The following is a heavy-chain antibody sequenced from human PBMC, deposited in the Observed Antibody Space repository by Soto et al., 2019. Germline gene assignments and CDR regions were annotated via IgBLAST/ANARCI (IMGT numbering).Heavy chain of an antibody. V-gene: IGHV1-69*12. CDR2: IIPITETP. J-gene: IGHJ4*02. D-gene: IGHD6-19*01. CDR3: ASSRSAWFADS. Sequence: QVQLVQSGSEVKKPGSSVKVSCKASGDTFNTDAISWVRQAPGEGLEWMGGIIPITETPNYLQKFQGRVTITAHESTRTAFMELTSLRSDDTAIYFCASSRSAWFADSWGQGTLVTVSS. CDR1: GDTFNTDA.